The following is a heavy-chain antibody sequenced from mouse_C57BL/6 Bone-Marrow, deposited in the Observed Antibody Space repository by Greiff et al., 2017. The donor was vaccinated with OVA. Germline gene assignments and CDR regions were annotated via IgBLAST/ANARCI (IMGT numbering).Heavy chain of an antibody. CDR3: ARGDPWFAY. CDR1: GYTFTSYW. D-gene: IGHD3-3*01. V-gene: IGHV1-59*01. Sequence: VQLQQPGAELVRPGTSVKLSCKASGYTFTSYWMHWVKQRPGQGLAWIGVIVPSDSYTNYNQKIKGKATLTVDTSSSTAYMQLSSLTSEDSAVYYCARGDPWFAYWGQGTLVTVSA. CDR2: IVPSDSYT. J-gene: IGHJ3*01.